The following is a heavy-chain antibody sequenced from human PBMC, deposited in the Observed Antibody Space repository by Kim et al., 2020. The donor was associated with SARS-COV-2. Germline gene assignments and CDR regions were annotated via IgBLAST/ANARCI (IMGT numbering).Heavy chain of an antibody. Sequence: NDYAVSVKSRVSINPDTSKNQFSLQLNSVTPEDTAMYDCARGAATGKLDYWGQGTLVTVSS. CDR3: ARGAATGKLDY. CDR2: N. V-gene: IGHV6-1*01. J-gene: IGHJ4*02. D-gene: IGHD6-13*01.